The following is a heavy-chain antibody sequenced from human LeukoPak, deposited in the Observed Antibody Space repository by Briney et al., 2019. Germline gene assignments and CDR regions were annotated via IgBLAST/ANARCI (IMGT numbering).Heavy chain of an antibody. CDR1: GGSISSGGCY. CDR2: IYSSGTT. D-gene: IGHD1-26*01. CDR3: ARDVTGGSYFDY. J-gene: IGHJ4*02. V-gene: IGHV4-31*03. Sequence: PSETLSLTCTVSGGSISSGGCYWSWIRQLPGKGLDWIGYIYSSGTTYYNPSLKSRVTMSVDTSKNQFSLKLISVTAADTAVYYCARDVTGGSYFDYWGQGTLVTVSS.